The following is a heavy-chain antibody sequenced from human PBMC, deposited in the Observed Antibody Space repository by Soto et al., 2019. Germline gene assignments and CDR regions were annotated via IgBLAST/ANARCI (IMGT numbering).Heavy chain of an antibody. J-gene: IGHJ4*02. V-gene: IGHV3-23*01. CDR3: AKRDVPHSTSNAYFYDH. D-gene: IGHD2-21*02. CDR1: GFPFAPSA. Sequence: GSLRLSCGVSGFPFAPSAMSWVRQAPGKGLEWVSTISVSVGSTYSADSVQGRFTVSSDISDNTLFLRMTSLTADDTAVYFCAKRDVPHSTSNAYFYDHWGRGVLVTVSS. CDR2: ISVSVGST.